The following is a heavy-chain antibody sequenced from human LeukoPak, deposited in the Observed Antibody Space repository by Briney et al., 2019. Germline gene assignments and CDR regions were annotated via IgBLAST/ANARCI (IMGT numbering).Heavy chain of an antibody. J-gene: IGHJ4*02. CDR3: ARGSLYFDY. CDR2: ISGNGENT. Sequence: PGGSLRPSCTASGFTFDDYAMHWVRQTPGKGLEWFSLISGNGENTYYADSVKGRFTISRDNAKNSLYLQMHTLRDDDTAVYYCARGSLYFDYWGQGTLVTVSS. V-gene: IGHV3-43*02. CDR1: GFTFDDYA.